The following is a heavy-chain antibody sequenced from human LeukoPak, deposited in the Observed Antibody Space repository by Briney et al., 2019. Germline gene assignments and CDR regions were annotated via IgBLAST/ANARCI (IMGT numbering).Heavy chain of an antibody. CDR1: GCTFTTYA. D-gene: IGHD6-6*01. CDR2: INTNTGNP. CDR3: ARVVSSLSIAAPY. V-gene: IGHV7-4-1*02. Sequence: GASVKVSCKASGCTFTTYAMSWVREAPGQGLEWMGWINTNTGNPTYAQGFTGRFVFSLDTSVSTAYLQITSLKAEDTAVYYCARVVSSLSIAAPYWGQGTLVTVSS. J-gene: IGHJ4*02.